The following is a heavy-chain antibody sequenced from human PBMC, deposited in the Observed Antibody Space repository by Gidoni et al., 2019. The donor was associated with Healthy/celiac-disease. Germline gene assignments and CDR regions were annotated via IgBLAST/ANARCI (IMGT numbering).Heavy chain of an antibody. CDR2: ISGSGGST. D-gene: IGHD2-2*01. J-gene: IGHJ4*02. Sequence: EVQLLESGGGLVQPGGSLRLSCAASGFTFSSYAMSWVRQAPGKGLEWVSAISGSGGSTYYADSVKGRFTISRDNSKNTLYLQMNSLRAEDTAVYYCAKPLAGSQKYCSSTSCHPWGQGTLVTVSS. V-gene: IGHV3-23*01. CDR3: AKPLAGSQKYCSSTSCHP. CDR1: GFTFSSYA.